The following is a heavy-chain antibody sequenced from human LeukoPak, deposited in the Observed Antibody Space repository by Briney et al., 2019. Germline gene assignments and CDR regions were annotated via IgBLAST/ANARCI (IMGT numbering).Heavy chain of an antibody. CDR2: ISYDGSNK. Sequence: GRSLRLSCAASGFTFSSYGMHWVRQAPGRGLEWVAFISYDGSNKYYADSVNGRFTISRENSKNTLYLQTNSLRAEDTAVYYCAKDHWFDPWGQGTLVTVSS. J-gene: IGHJ5*02. CDR1: GFTFSSYG. V-gene: IGHV3-30*18. CDR3: AKDHWFDP.